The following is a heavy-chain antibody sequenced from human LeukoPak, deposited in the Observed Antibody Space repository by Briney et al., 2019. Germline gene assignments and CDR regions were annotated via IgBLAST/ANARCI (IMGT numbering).Heavy chain of an antibody. Sequence: GSLRLSCSASGFTFSSYSMNWVRQAPGKGLEWVSSISSSSSYIYYADSVKGRFTISRDNAKNSLYLQMNSLRAEDTAVYYCARDYDSGYAFFEYWGQGTLVTVSS. CDR1: GFTFSSYS. CDR3: ARDYDSGYAFFEY. CDR2: ISSSSSYI. D-gene: IGHD5-12*01. J-gene: IGHJ4*02. V-gene: IGHV3-21*01.